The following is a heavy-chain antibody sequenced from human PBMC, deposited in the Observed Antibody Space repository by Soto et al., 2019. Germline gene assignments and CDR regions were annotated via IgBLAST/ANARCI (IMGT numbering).Heavy chain of an antibody. J-gene: IGHJ6*03. Sequence: SETLSLTCAVYGGSFSGYYWSWIRQPPGKGLEWIGEINHSGSTKYNPSPKSRVTISVGTSKNQFSLKPSSVTAADTAVYYCARGLLDFGVVLRTPPYYYYMDVWGKGTTVTVSS. CDR2: INHSGST. V-gene: IGHV4-34*01. CDR1: GGSFSGYY. CDR3: ARGLLDFGVVLRTPPYYYYMDV. D-gene: IGHD3-3*01.